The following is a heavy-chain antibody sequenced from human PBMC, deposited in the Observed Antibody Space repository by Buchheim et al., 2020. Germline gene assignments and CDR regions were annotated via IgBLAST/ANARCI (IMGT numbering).Heavy chain of an antibody. D-gene: IGHD5-12*01. Sequence: QVQLVESGGGLVKPGGSLRLSCAASGFTFSDYYMSWIRQAPGKGLEWVSYISNSSSYTNYADSVRGRFTISRDNAKNSLYLEMNGLRAEDTAVYYCARGDIVATIWPRTIDYWGQGTL. CDR2: ISNSSSYT. CDR3: ARGDIVATIWPRTIDY. J-gene: IGHJ4*02. V-gene: IGHV3-11*05. CDR1: GFTFSDYY.